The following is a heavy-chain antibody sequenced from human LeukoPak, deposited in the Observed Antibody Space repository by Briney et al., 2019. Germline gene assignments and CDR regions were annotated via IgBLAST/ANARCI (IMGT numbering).Heavy chain of an antibody. CDR1: GFTFSGHG. J-gene: IGHJ4*02. Sequence: GGSLRLSCAASGFTFSGHGMHWVRQAPGKGLEWVAIISYDGSTRDHADSVTGRFTISRDNSKNTLYLQMNSLRSEDTAVYYCARDLGGGFCSDYWGQGALVTVSS. CDR3: ARDLGGGFCSDY. D-gene: IGHD1-26*01. V-gene: IGHV3-30*04. CDR2: ISYDGSTR.